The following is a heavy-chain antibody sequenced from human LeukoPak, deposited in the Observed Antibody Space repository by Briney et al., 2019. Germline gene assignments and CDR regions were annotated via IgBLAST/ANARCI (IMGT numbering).Heavy chain of an antibody. CDR3: TRLALVTTSGAFSDY. CDR2: INSDGSWT. Sequence: GGSLRLSCAASGNYWMHWVRQVPGKGLVWVSHINSDGSWTSYADSVKGRFTISRDNSKNTLFLQMNSLSAEDTAVYYCTRLALVTTSGAFSDYWGQGTLVTVSS. D-gene: IGHD4-17*01. J-gene: IGHJ4*02. V-gene: IGHV3-74*01. CDR1: GNYW.